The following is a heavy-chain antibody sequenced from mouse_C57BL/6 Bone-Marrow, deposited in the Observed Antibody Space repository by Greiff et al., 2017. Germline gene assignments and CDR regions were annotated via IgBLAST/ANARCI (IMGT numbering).Heavy chain of an antibody. CDR2: IDPENGDT. J-gene: IGHJ2*01. CDR1: GFNIKDDY. Sequence: VQLQQSGAELVRPGASVKLSCTASGFNIKDDYMHWVKQRPEQGLEWIGWIDPENGDTEYASKFQGKATITADTSSNTAYLQLSSLTSEDTAVYYCTTTWDDYWSQGTTRTVSS. V-gene: IGHV14-4*01. D-gene: IGHD4-1*01. CDR3: TTTWDDY.